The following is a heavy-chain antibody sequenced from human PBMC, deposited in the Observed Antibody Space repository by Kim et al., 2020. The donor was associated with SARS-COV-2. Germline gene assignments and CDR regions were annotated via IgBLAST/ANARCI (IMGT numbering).Heavy chain of an antibody. CDR1: RFTFSSSA. Sequence: GGSLRLSCVGSRFTFSSSAMTWVRQPPGKGLEWVSTIFGSGHGTYYSSSVMGRFIVSRDNSKNTLYLQMDNLRADDTAIYYCAKNVHLTSVTFLWYFDLWGRGTSVTVSS. D-gene: IGHD2-2*01. CDR3: AKNVHLTSVTFLWYFDL. V-gene: IGHV3-23*01. J-gene: IGHJ2*01. CDR2: IFGSGHGT.